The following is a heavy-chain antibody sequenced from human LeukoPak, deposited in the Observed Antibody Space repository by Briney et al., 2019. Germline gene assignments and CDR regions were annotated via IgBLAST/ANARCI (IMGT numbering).Heavy chain of an antibody. D-gene: IGHD2-2*02. CDR3: ARVFRPFQFTWYQLLYPGYYYYYMDV. J-gene: IGHJ6*03. CDR2: MNPNSGNT. Sequence: ASVKVSCKASGYTFTSYDINWVRQATGQGLEWMGWMNPNSGNTGYAQKFQGRVTMTRNTSISTAYMELSSLRSEDTAVYYCARVFRPFQFTWYQLLYPGYYYYYMDVWGKGTTVTVSS. CDR1: GYTFTSYD. V-gene: IGHV1-8*01.